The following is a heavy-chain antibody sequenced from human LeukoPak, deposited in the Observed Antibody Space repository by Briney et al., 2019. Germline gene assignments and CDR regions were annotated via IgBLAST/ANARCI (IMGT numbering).Heavy chain of an antibody. CDR1: GFIFSNYG. D-gene: IGHD5-18*01. Sequence: PGGSLRLSCAASGFIFSNYGMHWVRQAPGKGLGWVVLISYDGSNKYYADSVKGRFTISRDNSKNTLYLQMNSLRAEDTAVYYCAGGYSYGYIGGYYFDYWGQGTLVTVSS. CDR3: AGGYSYGYIGGYYFDY. J-gene: IGHJ4*02. CDR2: ISYDGSNK. V-gene: IGHV3-30*03.